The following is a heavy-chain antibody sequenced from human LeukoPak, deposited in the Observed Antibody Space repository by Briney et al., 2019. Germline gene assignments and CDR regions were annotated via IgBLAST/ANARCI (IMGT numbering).Heavy chain of an antibody. D-gene: IGHD3-3*01. J-gene: IGHJ4*02. Sequence: SETLSLTCAVYGGSFSGYYWSWIRQPPGKGLEWIGEINHSGSTNYNPSLKSRATISVDTSKNQFSLKLSSVTAADTAVYYCARGSCFFGLESWGQGTLVTVSS. CDR1: GGSFSGYY. CDR3: ARGSCFFGLES. V-gene: IGHV4-34*01. CDR2: INHSGST.